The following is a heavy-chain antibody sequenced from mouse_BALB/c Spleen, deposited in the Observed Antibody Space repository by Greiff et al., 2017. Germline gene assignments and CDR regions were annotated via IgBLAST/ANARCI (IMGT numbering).Heavy chain of an antibody. Sequence: QVQLQQPGAELVKPGAPVKLSCKASGYTFTSYWMNWVKQRPGRGLEWIGRIDPSDSETHYNQKFKDKATLTVDKSSSTAYIQLSSLTSEDSAVYYCARWYYGSSLDYAMDYWGQGTSVTVSS. CDR1: GYTFTSYW. CDR2: IDPSDSET. J-gene: IGHJ4*01. V-gene: IGHV1-69*02. D-gene: IGHD1-1*01. CDR3: ARWYYGSSLDYAMDY.